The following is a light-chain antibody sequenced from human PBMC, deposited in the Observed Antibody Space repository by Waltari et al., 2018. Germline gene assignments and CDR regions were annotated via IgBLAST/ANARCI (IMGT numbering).Light chain of an antibody. CDR3: ATWDESLNGVV. CDR2: GRN. V-gene: IGLV1-47*01. CDR1: NSNIGSNS. J-gene: IGLJ3*02. Sequence: QSVLTQPPSASGNPGQTVTISCSGGNSNIGSNSVDWYQQFPGTAPKLLIRGRNRGRSGVPDGLSGSKSGTSASLAISGLRSEDEADYYCATWDESLNGVVIGGGTKLSVL.